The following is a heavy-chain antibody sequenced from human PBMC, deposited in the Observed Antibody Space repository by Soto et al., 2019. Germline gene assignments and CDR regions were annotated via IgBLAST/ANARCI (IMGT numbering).Heavy chain of an antibody. CDR3: AGDSHTGYCSSWYAY. Sequence: TLSLTCTVSGGSISSGGYYWSWIRQHPGKGLEWIGYIYYSGSTYYNPSLKSRVTISVDTSKNQFSLKLSSVTAADTAVYYCAGDSHTGYCSSWYAYWGQGTLVTVSS. V-gene: IGHV4-31*03. J-gene: IGHJ4*02. CDR1: GGSISSGGYY. CDR2: IYYSGST. D-gene: IGHD6-13*01.